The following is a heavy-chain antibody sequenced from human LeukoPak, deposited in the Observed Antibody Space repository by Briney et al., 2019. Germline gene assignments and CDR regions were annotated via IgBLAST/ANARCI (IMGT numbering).Heavy chain of an antibody. V-gene: IGHV3-23*01. J-gene: IGHJ4*02. CDR3: ARVAGSYSIRPFDF. D-gene: IGHD1-26*01. Sequence: PGGSLRLSCAASGFTLDNYAMTWVRQAPGKGLEWVSAIRVSDGYTYYADSVQGRFIISRDKSKNTVSLQMNSLTGDDTALHYCARVAGSYSIRPFDFWGQGTVVIVSS. CDR1: GFTLDNYA. CDR2: IRVSDGYT.